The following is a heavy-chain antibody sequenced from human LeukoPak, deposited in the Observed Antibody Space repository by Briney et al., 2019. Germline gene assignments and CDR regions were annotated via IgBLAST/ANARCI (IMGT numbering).Heavy chain of an antibody. CDR3: ARQDYDILTGYYRYFDY. D-gene: IGHD3-9*01. J-gene: IGHJ4*02. V-gene: IGHV3-48*03. CDR2: ISSSGSTI. CDR1: GFTFSSYE. Sequence: GGSLRLSCAASGFTFSSYEMNWVRQAPGKGLEWVSYISSSGSTIYYADSVKGQFTISRDNAKNSLYLQMNSLRAEDTAVYYCARQDYDILTGYYRYFDYWGQGTLVTVSS.